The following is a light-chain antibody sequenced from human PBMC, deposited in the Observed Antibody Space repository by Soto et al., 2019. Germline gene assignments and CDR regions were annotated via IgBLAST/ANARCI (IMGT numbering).Light chain of an antibody. J-gene: IGLJ1*01. CDR1: SSDIGAYNF. V-gene: IGLV2-8*01. Sequence: QSALVQPPSASGSPGQSVTISCAGSSSDIGAYNFVSWYQQHPGKAPKLMIFGVTERPSGVPDRFSGSKSGNTASLTVSGLQADDEADYYCQSYDISLSGYVFGTGTKVTVL. CDR2: GVT. CDR3: QSYDISLSGYV.